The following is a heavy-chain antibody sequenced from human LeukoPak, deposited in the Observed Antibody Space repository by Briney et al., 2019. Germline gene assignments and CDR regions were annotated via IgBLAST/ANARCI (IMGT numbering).Heavy chain of an antibody. Sequence: ASVKVSCKASGYTFTSYGISWVRQAPGKGLEWMGGFDPEDGETIYAQKFQGRVTMTEDTSTDTAYMELSSLRSEDTAVYYCATGPPYDWQLGYYFDYWGQGTLVTVSS. CDR1: GYTFTSYG. J-gene: IGHJ4*02. CDR2: FDPEDGET. V-gene: IGHV1-24*01. CDR3: ATGPPYDWQLGYYFDY. D-gene: IGHD6-13*01.